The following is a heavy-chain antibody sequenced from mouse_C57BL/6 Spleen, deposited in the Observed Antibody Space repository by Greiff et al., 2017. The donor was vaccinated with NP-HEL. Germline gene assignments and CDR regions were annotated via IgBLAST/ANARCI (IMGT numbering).Heavy chain of an antibody. Sequence: EVQLQESGPGLVKPSQSLSLTCSVTGYSITSGSYWNWLRQFPGNKLEWMGYISYDGSNNYNPSLKNRISITRDTSKNQFFLKLNSVTTEDTATYYCAREDDYDGYAMDYWGQGTSVTVSS. CDR2: ISYDGSN. CDR1: GYSITSGSY. D-gene: IGHD2-4*01. V-gene: IGHV3-6*01. J-gene: IGHJ4*01. CDR3: AREDDYDGYAMDY.